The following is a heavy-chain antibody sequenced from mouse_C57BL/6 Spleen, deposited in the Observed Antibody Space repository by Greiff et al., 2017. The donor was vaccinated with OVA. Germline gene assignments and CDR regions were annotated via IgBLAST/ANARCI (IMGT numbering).Heavy chain of an antibody. J-gene: IGHJ1*03. CDR2: IDPNSGGT. Sequence: VKQSCKASGYTFTSYWMHWVKQRPGRGLEWIGRIDPNSGGTKYNEKFKSKATLTVDKPSSTAYMQLSSLTSEDSAVYYCARLSYYGNYWYFDVWGTGTTVTVSS. V-gene: IGHV1-72*01. CDR1: GYTFTSYW. CDR3: ARLSYYGNYWYFDV. D-gene: IGHD2-10*01.